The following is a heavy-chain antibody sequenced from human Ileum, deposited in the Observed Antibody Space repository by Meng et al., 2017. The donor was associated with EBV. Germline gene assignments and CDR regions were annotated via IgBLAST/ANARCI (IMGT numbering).Heavy chain of an antibody. CDR1: GGSITSYSYY. J-gene: IGHJ5*02. CDR2: IYHTGST. D-gene: IGHD2-21*02. CDR3: ARRDTAWFDP. V-gene: IGHV4-39*01. Sequence: PHLQESDPGLVKPSETLSLTCSVSGGSITSYSYYWGWIRQPPGKGLEWIATIYHTGSTYYNPSLKSRVTISVDTSKNEFSLKVTSVTAADTALYYCARRDTAWFDPWGRGTLVTVSS.